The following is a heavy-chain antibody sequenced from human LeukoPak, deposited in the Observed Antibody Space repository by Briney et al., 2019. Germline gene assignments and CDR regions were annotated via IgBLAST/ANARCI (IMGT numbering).Heavy chain of an antibody. D-gene: IGHD4-17*01. CDR2: IIPIFGTA. J-gene: IGHJ2*01. CDR1: GGTFSSYA. Sequence: GASVKVSCKASGGTFSSYAISWVRQAPGQGLEWMGGIIPIFGTANYAQKFQGRVTITADESTSTAYMELCSLRSEDTAVYYCARGTHGDYNWYFDLWGRGTLVTVSS. V-gene: IGHV1-69*13. CDR3: ARGTHGDYNWYFDL.